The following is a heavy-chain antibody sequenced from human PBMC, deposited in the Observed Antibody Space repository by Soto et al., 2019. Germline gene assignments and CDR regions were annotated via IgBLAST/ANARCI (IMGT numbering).Heavy chain of an antibody. CDR3: ARSGQRRMHNY. Sequence: QVQLQQWGAGLLKPSETLSLTCAVYGGSFSGYYWSWIRQPPGKGLEWIGEINHSGSTNYNPSLKSRVTISVDTSKNQFSLKLSSVTAADTAVYYCARSGQRRMHNYWGQGTLVTVST. J-gene: IGHJ4*02. CDR2: INHSGST. CDR1: GGSFSGYY. V-gene: IGHV4-34*01. D-gene: IGHD2-2*01.